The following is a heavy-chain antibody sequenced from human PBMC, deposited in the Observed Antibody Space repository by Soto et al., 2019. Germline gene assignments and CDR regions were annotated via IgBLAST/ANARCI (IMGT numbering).Heavy chain of an antibody. CDR1: GPPFCSYA. CDR3: ASPSGYSGGGARGYYYYGMDV. J-gene: IGHJ6*02. CDR2: IIPIFGTA. Sequence: VAPVKVLSKASGPPFCSYAISWQRQAHEQGLQWMGGIIPIFGTANCAQKFQGRVTITADESTSTAYMELSSLRSEDRAVYYCASPSGYSGGGARGYYYYGMDVWHQGTTGTV. V-gene: IGHV1-69*01. D-gene: IGHD6-19*01.